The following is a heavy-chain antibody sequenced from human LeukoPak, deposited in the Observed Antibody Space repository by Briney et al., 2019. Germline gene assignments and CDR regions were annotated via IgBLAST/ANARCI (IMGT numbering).Heavy chain of an antibody. CDR2: IYYSGST. CDR1: GGSISSYY. J-gene: IGHJ4*02. CDR3: ARGGGWAYYYDSSGYYPFDY. Sequence: SETLSLTCTVSGGSISSYYWSWIRQPPGKGLEWLGYIYYSGSTYYNPSLKSRVTISVDTSKNQFSLKLSSVTAADTAVYYCARGGGWAYYYDSSGYYPFDYWGQGTLVTVSS. V-gene: IGHV4-59*01. D-gene: IGHD3-22*01.